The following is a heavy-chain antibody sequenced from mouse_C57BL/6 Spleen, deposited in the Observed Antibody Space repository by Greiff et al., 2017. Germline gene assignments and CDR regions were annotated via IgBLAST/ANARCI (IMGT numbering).Heavy chain of an antibody. CDR3: ARSVATVVATDAMDY. CDR2: IDPNSGGT. V-gene: IGHV1-72*01. J-gene: IGHJ4*01. D-gene: IGHD1-1*01. CDR1: GYTFTSYW. Sequence: VQLQQPGAELVKPGASVKLSCKASGYTFTSYWMHWVKQRPGRGLEWIGRIDPNSGGTKSNEKFKSKATLTVDKPSSTAYMQLSILTSDDSAVYYCARSVATVVATDAMDYWGQGTSVTVSS.